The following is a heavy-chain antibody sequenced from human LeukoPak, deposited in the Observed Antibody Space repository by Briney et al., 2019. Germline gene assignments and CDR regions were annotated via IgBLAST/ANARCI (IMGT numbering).Heavy chain of an antibody. V-gene: IGHV3-7*02. J-gene: IGHJ4*02. CDR1: GFTFRSYW. CDR2: IKQDGSEK. Sequence: GGPLRLSCAAPGFTFRSYWMTWVRQAPGKGLEWVANIKQDGSEKFYIDSVKGRFTISRDNAKNSRYLQMNSLRAEDTAVYYCASPRFDYWGQGMLVSVSS. CDR3: ASPRFDY.